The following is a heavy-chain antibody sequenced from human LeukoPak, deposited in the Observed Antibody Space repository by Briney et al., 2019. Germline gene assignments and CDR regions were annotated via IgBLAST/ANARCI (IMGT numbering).Heavy chain of an antibody. CDR3: ARDHPSSGTADAFDI. D-gene: IGHD1/OR15-1a*01. V-gene: IGHV4-59*12. J-gene: IGHJ3*02. CDR2: VYYSGST. Sequence: SETLSLTCTVSGGSISSYYWSWIRQPPRKGLEWIGYVYYSGSTYYNPSLKSRVTISVDTSKNQFSLKLSSVTAADTAVYYCARDHPSSGTADAFDIWGQGTMVTVSS. CDR1: GGSISSYY.